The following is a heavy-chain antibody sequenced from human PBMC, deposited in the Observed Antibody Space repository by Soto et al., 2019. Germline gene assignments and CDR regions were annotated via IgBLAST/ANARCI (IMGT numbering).Heavy chain of an antibody. J-gene: IGHJ6*02. CDR3: ARNMEYYYGRGSGNGQGV. CDR1: GYTFTAYY. D-gene: IGHD3-10*02. Sequence: QVQLVQSGAEVKEPGDSVRVSCEASGYTFTAYYIHWVRQAPGQGLEWMGWINPKFGDTTYAQDFQGRVSMTRDMSISTVYMELSRLTSDDTAIYYCARNMEYYYGRGSGNGQGVWGQGTTVTVFS. V-gene: IGHV1-2*02. CDR2: INPKFGDT.